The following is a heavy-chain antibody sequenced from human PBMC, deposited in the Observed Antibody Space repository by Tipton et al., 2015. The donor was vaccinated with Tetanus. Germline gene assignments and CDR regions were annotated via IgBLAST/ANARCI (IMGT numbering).Heavy chain of an antibody. V-gene: IGHV4-39*02. CDR2: VIYDGTS. CDR1: GGSVNSGTYY. J-gene: IGHJ5*02. Sequence: LRLSCSVSGGSVNSGTYYWSWIRQSPDKGLEWLGDVIYDGTSYYNPSLNSRVKISLDTSMNQVSLTLTSVTAADTALYYCARGVPYSTTMGSDWFDPWGQGTLVTVSS. D-gene: IGHD2-2*01. CDR3: ARGVPYSTTMGSDWFDP.